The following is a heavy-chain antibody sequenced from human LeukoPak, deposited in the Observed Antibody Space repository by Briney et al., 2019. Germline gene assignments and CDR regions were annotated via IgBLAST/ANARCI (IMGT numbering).Heavy chain of an antibody. CDR3: ARDLSPVVRASPMGY. J-gene: IGHJ4*02. CDR2: ISSSSSYI. CDR1: GFTFGSYS. Sequence: GGSLRLSCAASGFTFGSYSMNWVRQAPGKGLEWVSSISSSSSYIYYADSVKGRFTISRDNARSSLYLQMNSLRAEDTAVYYCARDLSPVVRASPMGYWGQGTLVTVSS. V-gene: IGHV3-21*01. D-gene: IGHD3-10*01.